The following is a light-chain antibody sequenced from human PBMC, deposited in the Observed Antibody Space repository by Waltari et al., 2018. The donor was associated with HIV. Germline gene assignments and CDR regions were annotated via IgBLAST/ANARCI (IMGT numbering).Light chain of an antibody. V-gene: IGKV1-5*03. J-gene: IGKJ1*01. CDR1: QTITIW. CDR3: QQYNSYWT. Sequence: DIQMTQSPSTLSASVGDRVNITCRASQTITIWLALYQQKPGKAPKLLIYKASDLESGVPSRFSGSGSGTEFTLTISSLQPDDFATYYCQQYNSYWTFGQGTKVEIK. CDR2: KAS.